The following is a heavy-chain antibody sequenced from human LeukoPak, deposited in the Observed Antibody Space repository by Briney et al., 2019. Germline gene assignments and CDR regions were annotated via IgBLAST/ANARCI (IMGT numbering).Heavy chain of an antibody. J-gene: IGHJ4*02. D-gene: IGHD6-6*01. Sequence: GSLRLSCAASGFTFSTYGMSWVRQAPGKGLEWVSGISDSGGTTYYADSVKGRFTISRDSPKNTLYLQMNSLRADDSAVYYCAKDLKQLANFDCWGQGTLVTVSS. CDR2: ISDSGGTT. V-gene: IGHV3-23*01. CDR1: GFTFSTYG. CDR3: AKDLKQLANFDC.